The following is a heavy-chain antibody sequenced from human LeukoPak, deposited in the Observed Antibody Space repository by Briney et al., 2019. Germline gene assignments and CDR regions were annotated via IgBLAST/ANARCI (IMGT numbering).Heavy chain of an antibody. CDR1: GFTFRNYA. CDR3: AKELDSSGYFDF. CDR2: ISGSGGST. V-gene: IGHV3-23*01. J-gene: IGHJ4*02. Sequence: GGSLRLSCAASGFTFRNYAMSWVRQAPGKGLEWVSAISGSGGSTYYADSVKGRFTISRDNSKNTLYLQMNGLRAEDTAVYYCAKELDSSGYFDFWGQGTLVTVSS. D-gene: IGHD3-22*01.